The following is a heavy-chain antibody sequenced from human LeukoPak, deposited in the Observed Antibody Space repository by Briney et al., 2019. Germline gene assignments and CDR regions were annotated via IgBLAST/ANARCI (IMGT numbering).Heavy chain of an antibody. CDR1: GYTFTSYD. Sequence: GASVKVSCKATGYTFTSYDINWVRQATGQGLEWMGWMNPNSGNTGYAQKFQGRVTMTRNTSISTAYMELSSLRSEDTAVYYCARARRGYSYGPLDSWGQGTLVTVSS. D-gene: IGHD5-18*01. J-gene: IGHJ4*02. V-gene: IGHV1-8*01. CDR3: ARARRGYSYGPLDS. CDR2: MNPNSGNT.